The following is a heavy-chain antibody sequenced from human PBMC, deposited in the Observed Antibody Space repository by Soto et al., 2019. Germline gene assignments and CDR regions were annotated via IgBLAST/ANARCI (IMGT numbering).Heavy chain of an antibody. CDR1: GFTFSSYA. V-gene: IGHV3-23*01. J-gene: IGHJ4*02. Sequence: GGSLRLSCAASGFTFSSYAMSWVRQAPGKGLEWVSAISGSGGSTYYADSVKGRFTISRDNSKNTLYLQMNSLRAEDTAVYYCDGGVGVVAGGYWGQGTLVTVSS. D-gene: IGHD2-15*01. CDR3: DGGVGVVAGGY. CDR2: ISGSGGST.